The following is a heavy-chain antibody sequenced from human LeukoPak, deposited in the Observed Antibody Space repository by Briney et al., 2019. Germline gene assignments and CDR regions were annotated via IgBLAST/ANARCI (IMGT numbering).Heavy chain of an antibody. Sequence: SETLSLTCSVSGDSVSSSSYYWGWIRQPPGKGLEWIGSIYFTGSTYYNPSLKSRVTISVDTSKNQFSLNLSSVTAADTAVYYCAREGGSSRYFDYWGQGTLVTVSS. V-gene: IGHV4-39*07. CDR3: AREGGSSRYFDY. CDR2: IYFTGST. D-gene: IGHD6-13*01. CDR1: GDSVSSSSYY. J-gene: IGHJ4*02.